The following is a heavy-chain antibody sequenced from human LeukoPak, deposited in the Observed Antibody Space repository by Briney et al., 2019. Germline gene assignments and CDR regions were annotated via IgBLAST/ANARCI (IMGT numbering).Heavy chain of an antibody. Sequence: GASVKVSCKASGYTFTSYDINWVRQATGQGLEWMGWMNPNSGNTGYAQKFQGRVTMTRNTSISTAYMELSSLRSEDTAAYYCARPYTSGWHRLFDSWGQGTLVTVSS. CDR1: GYTFTSYD. D-gene: IGHD6-19*01. V-gene: IGHV1-8*01. J-gene: IGHJ4*02. CDR2: MNPNSGNT. CDR3: ARPYTSGWHRLFDS.